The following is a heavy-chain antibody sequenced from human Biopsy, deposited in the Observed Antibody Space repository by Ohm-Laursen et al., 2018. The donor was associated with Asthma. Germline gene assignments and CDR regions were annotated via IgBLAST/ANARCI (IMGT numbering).Heavy chain of an antibody. J-gene: IGHJ6*02. D-gene: IGHD2-15*01. CDR2: ISVYNGNT. V-gene: IGHV1-18*01. Sequence: ASVKVSCKTSGYTFNSAGITWVRQAPGQGLEWMGWISVYNGNTKVAQKLQDRVTMITDISTSTAYMELRSLRSDDTAVYYCASPTYCSGSSCINNYYYALDVWGQGTTVTVSS. CDR1: GYTFNSAG. CDR3: ASPTYCSGSSCINNYYYALDV.